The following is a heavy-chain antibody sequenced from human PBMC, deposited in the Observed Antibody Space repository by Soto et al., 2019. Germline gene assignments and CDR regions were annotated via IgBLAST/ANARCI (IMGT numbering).Heavy chain of an antibody. CDR1: GYTFTSYG. Sequence: QVQLEQSGAEVKKPGASGEGSCKASGYTFTSYGISWVRQAPGQGLEWMGWISAYNGKTNYAQKLQGRVTLTTGTSKSTAYLELRSLRSYDGGVSYCERLSMAQDAFHIWGQGTMVTVSS. CDR3: ERLSMAQDAFHI. CDR2: ISAYNGKT. V-gene: IGHV1-18*01. D-gene: IGHD3-10*01. J-gene: IGHJ3*02.